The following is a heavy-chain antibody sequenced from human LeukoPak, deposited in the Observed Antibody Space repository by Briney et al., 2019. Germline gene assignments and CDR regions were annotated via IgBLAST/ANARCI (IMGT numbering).Heavy chain of an antibody. D-gene: IGHD3-22*01. CDR2: ISSSDSTV. CDR3: ARTPIHYDSSGSNWGAFEI. CDR1: GFTFSTYE. J-gene: IGHJ3*02. V-gene: IGHV3-48*03. Sequence: PGGSLRLSCAASGFTFSTYEMNWVRQAPGKGLEWVSYISSSDSTVYSADSVKGRFTISRDNAKNSLYLQMNSLRAEDTAVYYCARTPIHYDSSGSNWGAFEIWGQGTIVTVSS.